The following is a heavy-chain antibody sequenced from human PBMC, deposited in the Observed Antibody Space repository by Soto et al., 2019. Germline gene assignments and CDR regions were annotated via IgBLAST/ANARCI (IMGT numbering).Heavy chain of an antibody. Sequence: QVQLVESGGGVVQPGRSLRLSCAASGFTFSSYGMHWVRQAPGKGLEWVAVISYDGSNKYYADSVKGRFTISRDNSKNTLYLQMNSLRAEDTAVYYCAKDGDGYSYGTFDYGGQGTLVTVSS. CDR2: ISYDGSNK. D-gene: IGHD5-18*01. CDR3: AKDGDGYSYGTFDY. V-gene: IGHV3-30*18. J-gene: IGHJ4*02. CDR1: GFTFSSYG.